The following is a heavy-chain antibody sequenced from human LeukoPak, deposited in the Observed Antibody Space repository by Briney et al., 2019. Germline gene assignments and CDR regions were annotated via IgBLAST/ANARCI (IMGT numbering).Heavy chain of an antibody. V-gene: IGHV1-2*02. D-gene: IGHD3-3*01. CDR1: GYTFTGYS. Sequence: GASVEVSCKSSGYTFTGYSIHWVRQAPGQGLEYMGWINPNSGVTNYAQKFRGRVTMTRDKSITTTYMELSRLRSDDTAVYYCALYDFWSGYYGVDYWGLGTLVTVSS. CDR2: INPNSGVT. J-gene: IGHJ4*02. CDR3: ALYDFWSGYYGVDY.